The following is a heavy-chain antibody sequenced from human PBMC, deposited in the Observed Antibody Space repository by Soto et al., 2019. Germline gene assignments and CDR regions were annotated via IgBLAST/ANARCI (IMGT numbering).Heavy chain of an antibody. CDR1: GGSISSSSYY. Sequence: PSETLSLTCTVSGGSISSSSYYWGWIRQPPGKGLEWIGSIYYSGSTYYNPSLKSRVTISVDTSKNQFSLKLSSVTAADTAVYYCARVYYDSSGYYFSRPGPRNFDYWGQGTLVTVSS. J-gene: IGHJ4*02. V-gene: IGHV4-39*01. CDR3: ARVYYDSSGYYFSRPGPRNFDY. D-gene: IGHD3-22*01. CDR2: IYYSGST.